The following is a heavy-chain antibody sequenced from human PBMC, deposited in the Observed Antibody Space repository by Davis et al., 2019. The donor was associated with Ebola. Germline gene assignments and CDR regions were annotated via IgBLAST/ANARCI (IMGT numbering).Heavy chain of an antibody. J-gene: IGHJ6*03. D-gene: IGHD1-1*01. CDR3: AKEAGMRHADYYMDV. CDR1: GFIFSSFW. CDR2: IKQDGSEK. V-gene: IGHV3-7*03. Sequence: GESLQISCATSGFIFSSFWMSWVRQAPGKGLEWVANIKQDGSEKYFVDSVEGRFTISRDNAKNSLYLQMNSLRAEDTAVYYCAKEAGMRHADYYMDVWGKGTTVTVSS.